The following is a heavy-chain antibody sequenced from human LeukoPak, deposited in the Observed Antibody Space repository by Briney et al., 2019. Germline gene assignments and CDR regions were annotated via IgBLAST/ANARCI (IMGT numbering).Heavy chain of an antibody. V-gene: IGHV1-18*01. D-gene: IGHD5-18*01. Sequence: GASVKVSCKASGYTFTSYGISWVRQAPGQGLEWMGWISAYNGNTNYAQKLQGRVTMTTDTSTSTAYMELRSLRSDDTAVYYCARDTWIQLWSSHYYYYMDVWGKGTTVTISS. CDR3: ARDTWIQLWSSHYYYYMDV. J-gene: IGHJ6*03. CDR2: ISAYNGNT. CDR1: GYTFTSYG.